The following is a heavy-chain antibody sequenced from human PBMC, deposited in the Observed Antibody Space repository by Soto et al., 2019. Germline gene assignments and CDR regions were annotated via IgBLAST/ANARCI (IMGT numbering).Heavy chain of an antibody. CDR1: GFTFSSYA. V-gene: IGHV3-23*01. CDR3: AIRYSYGFYYGMDV. D-gene: IGHD5-18*01. CDR2: ISGSGGST. Sequence: PGGSLRLSCAASGFTFSSYAMSWVRQAPGKGLEWVSAISGSGGSTYYADSVEGRFTISRDNSKNTLYLQMNSLRAEDTAVYYCAIRYSYGFYYGMDVWGQGTTVTVSS. J-gene: IGHJ6*02.